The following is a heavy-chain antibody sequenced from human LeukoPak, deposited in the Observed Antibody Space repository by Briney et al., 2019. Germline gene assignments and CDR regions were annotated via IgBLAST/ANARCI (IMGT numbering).Heavy chain of an antibody. Sequence: VASVKVSCKASGYTFTSYGISWVRQAPGQGLEWMGWISAYNGNTNYAQKLQGRVTMTTDTSTSTAYMELRSLRSDDTAVYYCARARGDIVVVTGQRAFDYWGRGTLVTVSS. CDR1: GYTFTSYG. J-gene: IGHJ4*02. CDR2: ISAYNGNT. D-gene: IGHD2-21*02. CDR3: ARARGDIVVVTGQRAFDY. V-gene: IGHV1-18*01.